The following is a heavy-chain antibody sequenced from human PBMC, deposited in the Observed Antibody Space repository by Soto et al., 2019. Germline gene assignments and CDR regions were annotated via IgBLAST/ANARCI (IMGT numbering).Heavy chain of an antibody. D-gene: IGHD2-21*01. J-gene: IGHJ4*02. CDR1: GFTFSSYG. Sequence: PGGSLRLSCAASGFTFSSYGMHWVRQAPGKGLEWVAVIWYDGSNKYYADSVKGRFTISRDNSKNTLYLQMNSLRAEDTAVYYCAREAALFGGYFDYWGQGNLVTVSS. CDR2: IWYDGSNK. CDR3: AREAALFGGYFDY. V-gene: IGHV3-33*01.